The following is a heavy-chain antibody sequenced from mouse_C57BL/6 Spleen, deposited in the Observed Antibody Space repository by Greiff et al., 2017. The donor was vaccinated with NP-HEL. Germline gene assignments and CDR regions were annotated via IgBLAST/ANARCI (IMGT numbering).Heavy chain of an antibody. V-gene: IGHV8-12*01. CDR2: IYWDDDK. D-gene: IGHD2-3*01. CDR3: ARREVDGPFAY. Sequence: QVQLKESGPGILQSSQTLSLTCSFSGFSLSTSGMGVSWIRQPSGKGLEWLAHIYWDDDKRYNPSLKSRLTISKDTSRNQVFLKITSVDTADTATYYCARREVDGPFAYWGQGTLVTVSA. CDR1: GFSLSTSGMG. J-gene: IGHJ3*01.